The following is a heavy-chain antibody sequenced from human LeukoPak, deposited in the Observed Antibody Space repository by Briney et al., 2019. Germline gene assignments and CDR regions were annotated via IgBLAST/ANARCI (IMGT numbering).Heavy chain of an antibody. Sequence: SETLSLTCTVSGGSISSYYWSWIRQPVGKGLEWIGRIYTSGSTNYNPSLKSRVTISVDKSKNQFSLKLSSVTAADTAVYYCARGLYYDFWNAYDAFDIWGQGTMVTVSS. CDR1: GGSISSYY. CDR2: IYTSGST. CDR3: ARGLYYDFWNAYDAFDI. V-gene: IGHV4-4*07. J-gene: IGHJ3*02. D-gene: IGHD3-3*01.